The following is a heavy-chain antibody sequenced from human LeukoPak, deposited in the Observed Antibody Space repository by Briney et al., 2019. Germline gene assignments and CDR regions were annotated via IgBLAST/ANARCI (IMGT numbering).Heavy chain of an antibody. V-gene: IGHV3-30*18. CDR2: ISDDGSKK. CDR3: AKDPWGYCGGDCHSEFDY. Sequence: GGSLRLSCAASGFTFSSYGMHWVRQAPGKGLEWVAVISDDGSKKHYADSVKGRFTISRDKSKNTLYLQMNSLRPEDTAVYYCAKDPWGYCGGDCHSEFDYWGQGTLVTASS. D-gene: IGHD2-21*02. CDR1: GFTFSSYG. J-gene: IGHJ4*02.